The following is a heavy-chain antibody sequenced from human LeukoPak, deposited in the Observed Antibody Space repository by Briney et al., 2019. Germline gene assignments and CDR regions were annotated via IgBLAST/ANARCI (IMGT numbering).Heavy chain of an antibody. CDR1: GDSISSNSAA. V-gene: IGHV6-1*01. Sequence: SQTLSLTCAISGDSISSNSAAWSWIRQSPSRGLEWLGRTYYRSKWYNDYAVSLKTRITINPDTSKNQFSLQLNSVTPEDTAVYYCARGEAVGATLGYWGQGTLVTVSS. J-gene: IGHJ4*02. D-gene: IGHD1-26*01. CDR2: TYYRSKWYN. CDR3: ARGEAVGATLGY.